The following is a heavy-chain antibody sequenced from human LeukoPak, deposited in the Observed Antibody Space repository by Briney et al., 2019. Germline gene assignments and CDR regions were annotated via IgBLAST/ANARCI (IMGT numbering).Heavy chain of an antibody. Sequence: GGSPRLSCAASGFTFSDYNMNWVRQAPGRGLEWVSYISDGGSTIHHADSVKGRFTISRDNANKALYMQMTNLRAEDTAVYYCARSIGLTGWGVDVWGQGTTVTVSS. CDR2: ISDGGSTI. D-gene: IGHD3-9*01. CDR3: ARSIGLTGWGVDV. CDR1: GFTFSDYN. V-gene: IGHV3-11*01. J-gene: IGHJ6*02.